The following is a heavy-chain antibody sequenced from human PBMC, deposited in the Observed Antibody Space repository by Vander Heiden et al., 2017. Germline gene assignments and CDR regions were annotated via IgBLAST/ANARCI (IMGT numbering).Heavy chain of an antibody. CDR1: GFALSSYN. J-gene: IGHJ4*02. D-gene: IGHD6-13*01. Sequence: VQLLESGRGLVRPGVFLGLSGAASGFALSSYNMHWVRQTTEKRLEWVSSIHATGDTFYSGSVQGRFTISRENADNSLYLQMNSLTVGDTAVYYCARKMGIAAAGTFDYWGQGTPVTVSS. CDR2: IHATGDT. V-gene: IGHV3-13*01. CDR3: ARKMGIAAAGTFDY.